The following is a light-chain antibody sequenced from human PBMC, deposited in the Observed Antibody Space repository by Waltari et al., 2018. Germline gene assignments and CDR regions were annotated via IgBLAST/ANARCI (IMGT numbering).Light chain of an antibody. V-gene: IGKV1-12*01. J-gene: IGKJ1*01. CDR3: QQSGTFPPT. CDR2: HAS. Sequence: DIRMTQPPSSVSASVGDRVTITCRASQDIRTWLAWYQQKPGKAPRLLIYHASGLQSWVPSRLSGSGSGTDFTLAISRLQPEDFATYSCQQSGTFPPTFGPGTKV. CDR1: QDIRTW.